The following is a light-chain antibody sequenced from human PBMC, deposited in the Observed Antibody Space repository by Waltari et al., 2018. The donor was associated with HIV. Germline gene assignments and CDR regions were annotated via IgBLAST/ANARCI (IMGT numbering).Light chain of an antibody. Sequence: IQMTQAPFTPSASGGDRVHHTCRASQNINSWLAWYQQKPGKAPKLLIYKASILESGVPSRFSGYKSGTEFTLTISSLHPDDFATYYCQHYQTYPWTFGQGTKVEIK. CDR1: QNINSW. CDR2: KAS. V-gene: IGKV1-5*03. J-gene: IGKJ1*01. CDR3: QHYQTYPWT.